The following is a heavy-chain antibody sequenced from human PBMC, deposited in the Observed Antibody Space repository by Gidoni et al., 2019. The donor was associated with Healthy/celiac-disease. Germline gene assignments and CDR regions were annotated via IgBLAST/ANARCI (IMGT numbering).Heavy chain of an antibody. CDR1: GLTFSSYS. CDR2: ISSSSSYI. V-gene: IGHV3-21*01. CDR3: ASKYYYGSGSPDFDY. J-gene: IGHJ4*02. Sequence: EVQLVESGGGLVKPGGSLRLSCAASGLTFSSYSMNWVRQAPGKGLEWVSSISSSSSYIYYADSVKGRFTISRDNAKNPLYLQMNSLRAEDTAVYYCASKYYYGSGSPDFDYWGQGTLVTVSS. D-gene: IGHD3-10*01.